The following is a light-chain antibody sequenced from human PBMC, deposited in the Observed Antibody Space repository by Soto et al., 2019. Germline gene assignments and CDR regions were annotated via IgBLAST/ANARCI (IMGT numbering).Light chain of an antibody. CDR3: NSFLTHIVA. Sequence: QSALTQPASVSGSLGQSITISCTGTSGDVGTYDYVSWYQQHPGKAPKLLIFDVSSRPSGISDRFSGSKSGNTASLTISGLQAEDEADYSCNSFLTHIVAFCGGTKLTV. V-gene: IGLV2-14*03. CDR2: DVS. CDR1: SGDVGTYDY. J-gene: IGLJ2*01.